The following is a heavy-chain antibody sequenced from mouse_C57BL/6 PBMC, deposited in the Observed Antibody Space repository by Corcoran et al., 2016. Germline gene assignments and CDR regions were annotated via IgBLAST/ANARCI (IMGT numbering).Heavy chain of an antibody. CDR3: PSETFDYGSSFAY. CDR2: INPNNGGT. V-gene: IGHV1-26*01. Sequence: EVQLQESGPELVKTGASVKISCKASGYTFTDYYMNWVKQSNGKSLEWIGDINPNNGGTSYNQKFKGKATLTVDKSSSTAYMELRSLTSEDSAVYYCPSETFDYGSSFAYWGQGTLVTVSA. J-gene: IGHJ3*01. D-gene: IGHD1-1*01. CDR1: GYTFTDYY.